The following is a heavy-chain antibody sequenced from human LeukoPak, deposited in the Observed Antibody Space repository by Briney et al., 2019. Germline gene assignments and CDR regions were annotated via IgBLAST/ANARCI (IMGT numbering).Heavy chain of an antibody. CDR1: GGSIDNDY. V-gene: IGHV4-59*01. CDR2: IYYSGGT. D-gene: IGHD1-1*01. J-gene: IGHJ4*02. CDR3: AKVHNWNGVMSFGL. Sequence: SETLSLTCTVSGGSIDNDYWSWIRQPPGKGLEWIGYIYYSGGTKYSPSLRSRVTISVDMSSHQFSLKLTSVTAADTAVYFCAKVHNWNGVMSFGLWGQGTLVSVSS.